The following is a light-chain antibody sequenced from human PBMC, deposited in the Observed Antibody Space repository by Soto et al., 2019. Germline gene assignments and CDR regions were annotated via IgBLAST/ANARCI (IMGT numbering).Light chain of an antibody. CDR2: AAS. Sequence: DIQMTQSPSSLYASVGDRVTITCRASQGISNYLAWYQQKPGKVPKLLIYAASTLQSGVPSRFSGSGSGTDFTLTISSLQPEAVATYYSQKYNSAPWTFGKGTKVEIK. CDR3: QKYNSAPWT. CDR1: QGISNY. J-gene: IGKJ1*01. V-gene: IGKV1-27*01.